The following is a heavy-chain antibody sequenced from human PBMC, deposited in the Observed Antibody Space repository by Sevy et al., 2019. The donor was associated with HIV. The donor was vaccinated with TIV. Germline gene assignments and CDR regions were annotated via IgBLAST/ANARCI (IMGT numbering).Heavy chain of an antibody. CDR3: ARSLYCGGDCYPIDY. V-gene: IGHV3-30-3*01. CDR2: ISYDGSNK. J-gene: IGHJ4*02. D-gene: IGHD2-21*02. CDR1: GFTFSSYA. Sequence: GGSLRLSCAASGFTFSSYAMHWVRQAPGKGLEWVAVISYDGSNKYYADSVKGRFTISRDNSKNTLYLQMNGLRAEDTAVYYCARSLYCGGDCYPIDYWGQGTLVTVSS.